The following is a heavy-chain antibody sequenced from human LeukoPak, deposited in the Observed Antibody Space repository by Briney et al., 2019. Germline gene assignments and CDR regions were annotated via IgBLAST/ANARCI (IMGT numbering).Heavy chain of an antibody. Sequence: GGSLRLSCAAPGFTFDDYAMHWVRQAPGKGLEWVSLISGDAGSTYYADSVKGRFTISRDDSKNSLYLQMNSLRTEDTAFYYCAKDIYRGLDMATRPDYWGQGTLVTVSS. V-gene: IGHV3-43*02. CDR2: ISGDAGST. D-gene: IGHD5-24*01. CDR3: AKDIYRGLDMATRPDY. CDR1: GFTFDDYA. J-gene: IGHJ4*02.